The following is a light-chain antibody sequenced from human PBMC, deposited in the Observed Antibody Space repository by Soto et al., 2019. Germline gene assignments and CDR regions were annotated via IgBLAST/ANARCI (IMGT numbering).Light chain of an antibody. CDR2: KAS. CDR3: QHYISYPYT. J-gene: IGKJ2*01. CDR1: QGIRND. Sequence: DIQMTQSPSSLSASVGDRVTITCRASQGIRNDLGWYQQKPGEAPRLLIYKASSLGSGVPSRFSGSGSGTEFTLTISSLQPDDFATYYCQHYISYPYTFGQGTKVDIK. V-gene: IGKV1-17*01.